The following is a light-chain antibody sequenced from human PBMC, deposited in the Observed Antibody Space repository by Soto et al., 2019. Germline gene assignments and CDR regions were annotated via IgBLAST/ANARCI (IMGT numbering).Light chain of an antibody. J-gene: IGLJ2*01. CDR2: EVS. CDR1: GSDVGGYNY. Sequence: QSALTQPPSASGSPGQSVTISCTGTGSDVGGYNYVSWYQQRPGRAPKLLIYEVSKRPSGVPDRFSGSKSGNTASLTVSGLQTEDVADYYCTSYAGNNAVIFGGGTNLTVL. CDR3: TSYAGNNAVI. V-gene: IGLV2-8*01.